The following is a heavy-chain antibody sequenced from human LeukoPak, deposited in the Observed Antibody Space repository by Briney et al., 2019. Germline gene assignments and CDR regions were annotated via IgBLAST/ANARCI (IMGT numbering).Heavy chain of an antibody. CDR2: ISRDGSYT. Sequence: PGGSLRLSCVASGFTLSRYWMHWVRQAPGKGLVWVSHISRDGSYTNYADSVKGRFTISRDNANNTLYLQMNSLRAEDTAVYYCSRDLRGADDYWGQGTLVTVSS. J-gene: IGHJ4*02. CDR1: GFTLSRYW. D-gene: IGHD1-26*01. CDR3: SRDLRGADDY. V-gene: IGHV3-74*01.